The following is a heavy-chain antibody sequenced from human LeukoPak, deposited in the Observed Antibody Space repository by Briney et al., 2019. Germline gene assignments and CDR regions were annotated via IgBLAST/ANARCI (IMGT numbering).Heavy chain of an antibody. J-gene: IGHJ5*02. CDR2: ISYDGSNK. V-gene: IGHV3-30*03. Sequence: GRSLRLSCAASGFTFSSYGMHWVRQAPGKGLEWVAVISYDGSNKYYADSVKGRFTISRDNSKNTLYLQMNSLRAEDTAVYYCARDRIPAATAAATGWFDPWGQGTLVSVSS. CDR3: ARDRIPAATAAATGWFDP. D-gene: IGHD6-13*01. CDR1: GFTFSSYG.